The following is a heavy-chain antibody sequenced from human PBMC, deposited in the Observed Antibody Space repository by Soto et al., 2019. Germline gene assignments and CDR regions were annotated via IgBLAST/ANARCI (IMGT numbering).Heavy chain of an antibody. V-gene: IGHV4-59*01. CDR3: ARGVPVATITDHNWFDP. J-gene: IGHJ5*02. Sequence: SETLSLTCTVSGGSISSYYWSWIRQPPGKGLEWIGYIYYSGSTNYNPSLKSRVTISVDTSKNQFSLKLSSVTAADTAVYYCARGVPVATITDHNWFDPWGQGTLVTVSS. CDR2: IYYSGST. CDR1: GGSISSYY. D-gene: IGHD5-12*01.